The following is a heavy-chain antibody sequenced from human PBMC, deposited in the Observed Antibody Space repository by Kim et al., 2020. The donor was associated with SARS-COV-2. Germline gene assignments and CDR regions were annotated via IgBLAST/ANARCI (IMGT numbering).Heavy chain of an antibody. V-gene: IGHV1-46*01. CDR2: INPSDGST. CDR1: GYTLTTYY. J-gene: IGHJ4*02. Sequence: ASVKVSCKASGYTLTTYYMHWVRQAPGQGLEWMGIINPSDGSTSYAQKFQGRVTMTRDTSTSTVYMELSSLRSEDTAVYYCAKVLRSGSANFDYWGQGTLVTVSS. CDR3: AKVLRSGSANFDY. D-gene: IGHD3-3*01.